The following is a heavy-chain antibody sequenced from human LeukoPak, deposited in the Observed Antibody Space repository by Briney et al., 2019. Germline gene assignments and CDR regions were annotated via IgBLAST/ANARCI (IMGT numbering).Heavy chain of an antibody. V-gene: IGHV1-46*01. D-gene: IGHD2-8*01. Sequence: ASVKVSCKASGYNFISYYMHWVRQAPGQGLEWMGIINPSGGSTSYAQKFQDRVTMTRDTSSSTVYMELSSLKSEDTAVYYCAREDVVLVDAVRYYYYGMDVWGQGTTVTVSS. CDR3: AREDVVLVDAVRYYYYGMDV. CDR2: INPSGGST. CDR1: GYNFISYY. J-gene: IGHJ6*02.